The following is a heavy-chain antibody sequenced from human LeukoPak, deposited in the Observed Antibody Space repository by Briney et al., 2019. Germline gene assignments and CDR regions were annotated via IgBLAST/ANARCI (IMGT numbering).Heavy chain of an antibody. J-gene: IGHJ4*02. CDR3: TRGTDMSPISGYYSFVY. CDR1: GGSITGYN. D-gene: IGHD5-12*01. CDR2: VCDTGRA. V-gene: IGHV4-4*07. Sequence: PSETLSVTCTVPGGSITGYNRTSIRQPARKGLEWIGRVCDTGRAFYTPSPERRATISLDTSNTRFPRKVTSATAAATALQYCTRGTDMSPISGYYSFVYWRQGTLVCVSS.